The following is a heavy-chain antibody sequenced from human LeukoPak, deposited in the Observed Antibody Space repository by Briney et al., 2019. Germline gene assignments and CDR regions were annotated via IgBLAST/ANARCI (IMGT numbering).Heavy chain of an antibody. V-gene: IGHV3-23*01. Sequence: GGSLRLSCAAPGFTFSNYAMSWVRQAPGRGLEWVSAINDNSGLTYYADSVKGRFTISRDNSKNTLFLQMNSLRAEDTAVYYCARRGESASYGDYRFDYWGQGTLVTVSS. D-gene: IGHD4-17*01. CDR2: INDNSGLT. CDR1: GFTFSNYA. CDR3: ARRGESASYGDYRFDY. J-gene: IGHJ4*02.